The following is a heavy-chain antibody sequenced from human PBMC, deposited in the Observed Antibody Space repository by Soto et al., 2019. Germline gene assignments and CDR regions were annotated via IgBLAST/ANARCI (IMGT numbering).Heavy chain of an antibody. J-gene: IGHJ6*03. V-gene: IGHV4-59*01. Sequence: SETLSLTCTVSGGSISSYYWSWIRQPPGKGLEWIGYIYYSGSTNYNPSLKSRVTISVDTSKNQFSLKLSSVTAADTAVYYCGGYDYYYYMDVWGKGTTVTVSS. CDR1: GGSISSYY. CDR3: GGYDYYYYMDV. CDR2: IYYSGST. D-gene: IGHD6-13*01.